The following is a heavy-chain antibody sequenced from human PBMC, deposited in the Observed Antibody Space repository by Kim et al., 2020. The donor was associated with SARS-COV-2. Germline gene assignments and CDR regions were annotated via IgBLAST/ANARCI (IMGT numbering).Heavy chain of an antibody. V-gene: IGHV1-3*01. Sequence: ASVKVSCKASGYTFTSYAMHWVRQAPGQRLEWMGWINAGNGNTKYSQKFQGRVTITRDTSASTAYMELSSLRSEDTAVYYCARGSLTKYSSGWYRDWFDPWGQGTLVTVSS. CDR3: ARGSLTKYSSGWYRDWFDP. D-gene: IGHD6-19*01. J-gene: IGHJ5*02. CDR1: GYTFTSYA. CDR2: INAGNGNT.